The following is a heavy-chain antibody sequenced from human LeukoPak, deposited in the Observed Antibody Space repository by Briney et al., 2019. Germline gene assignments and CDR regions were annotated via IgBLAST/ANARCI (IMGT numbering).Heavy chain of an antibody. J-gene: IGHJ6*02. CDR2: ISGSGGST. CDR1: GFTFSSYA. Sequence: GGSLRLSCAASGFTFSSYAMSWVRQAPGKGLEWVSAISGSGGSTYYADSVKGRFTISRDNSKNTLYLQMNSLRAEDTAVYYCGRNRGGGDDSSGYYYDHGMDVWGQGTTVTVSS. V-gene: IGHV3-23*01. CDR3: GRNRGGGDDSSGYYYDHGMDV. D-gene: IGHD3-22*01.